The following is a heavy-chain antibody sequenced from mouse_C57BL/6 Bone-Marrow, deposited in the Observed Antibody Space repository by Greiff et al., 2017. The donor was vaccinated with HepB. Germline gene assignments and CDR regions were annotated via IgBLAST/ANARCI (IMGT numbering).Heavy chain of an antibody. CDR2: ISYSGST. V-gene: IGHV3-8*01. Sequence: VQLKESGPGLAKPSQTLSLTCSVTGYSITSDYWNWIRKFPGNKLEYMGYISYSGSTYYNPSLKSRISITRDTSKNQYYLQLNSVTTEDTATYYCARGIYYYGSSYGYAMDYWGQGTSVTVSS. CDR3: ARGIYYYGSSYGYAMDY. J-gene: IGHJ4*01. D-gene: IGHD1-1*01. CDR1: GYSITSDY.